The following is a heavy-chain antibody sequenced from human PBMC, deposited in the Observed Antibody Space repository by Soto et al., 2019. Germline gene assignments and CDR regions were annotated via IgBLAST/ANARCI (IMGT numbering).Heavy chain of an antibody. J-gene: IGHJ4*02. D-gene: IGHD6-19*01. CDR1: GFTFSSYG. CDR3: ARDLSIAVAGFDY. Sequence: QVQLVESGGGVVQPGRSLRLSCAASGFTFSSYGMHWVRRAPGKGLEWVAVIWYDGSNKYYADSVKGRFTISRDNSKNTLYLQMNSLRAEDTAVYYCARDLSIAVAGFDYWGQGTLVTVSS. V-gene: IGHV3-33*01. CDR2: IWYDGSNK.